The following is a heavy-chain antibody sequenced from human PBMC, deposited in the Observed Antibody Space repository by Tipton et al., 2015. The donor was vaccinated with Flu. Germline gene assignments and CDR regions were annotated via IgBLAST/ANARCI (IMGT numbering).Heavy chain of an antibody. CDR1: GFTFSSYS. Sequence: SLRLSCAASGFTFSSYSMNWVRQAPGKGLEWVSSISSSSSYIYYTDSVQGRFTISRDNAKQSLYLQMNTLTPEDTAVYYCATSQDFWSGYRTLIDNWGQGSLVTVSS. CDR3: ATSQDFWSGYRTLIDN. J-gene: IGHJ4*02. D-gene: IGHD3-3*01. V-gene: IGHV3-21*01. CDR2: ISSSSSYI.